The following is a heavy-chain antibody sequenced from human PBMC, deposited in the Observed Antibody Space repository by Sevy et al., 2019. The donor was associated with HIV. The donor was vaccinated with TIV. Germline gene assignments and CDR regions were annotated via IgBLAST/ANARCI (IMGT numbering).Heavy chain of an antibody. D-gene: IGHD5-12*01. Sequence: SETLSLTCAVYGGSFSGYYWSWIRQPPGKGLEWIGEINHSGSTNYNPSLKSRVTISVDTSKNQFSLKLSSVTAADTAVYYCASLPMATPNRGQGTLVTVSS. CDR1: GGSFSGYY. CDR3: ASLPMATPN. V-gene: IGHV4-34*01. J-gene: IGHJ4*02. CDR2: INHSGST.